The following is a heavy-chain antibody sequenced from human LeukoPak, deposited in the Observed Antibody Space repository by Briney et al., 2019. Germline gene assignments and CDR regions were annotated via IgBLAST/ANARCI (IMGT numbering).Heavy chain of an antibody. J-gene: IGHJ4*02. CDR3: ASCSGGSCYSLDS. D-gene: IGHD2-15*01. Sequence: PSETLSLTCTVSGGSISSYYWSWLRQPAGKGLEWIGRIYASGSTNYNPSLKSRVTMSVDTSKKQFSLKLRSVTAADTAVYFCASCSGGSCYSLDSWGQGTLVTVSS. CDR2: IYASGST. V-gene: IGHV4-4*07. CDR1: GGSISSYY.